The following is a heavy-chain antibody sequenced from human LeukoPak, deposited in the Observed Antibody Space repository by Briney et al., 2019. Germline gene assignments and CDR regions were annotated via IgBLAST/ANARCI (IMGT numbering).Heavy chain of an antibody. J-gene: IGHJ4*02. CDR3: AREGRYYYGSGSYPVDY. V-gene: IGHV4-39*07. CDR1: GGSISSSSYY. D-gene: IGHD3-10*01. Sequence: PSETLSLTCTVSGGSISSSSYYWGWIRQPPGKGLEWIGSIYYSGSTYYNPSLKSRVTISVDTSKNQFSLKLSSVTAADTAVYYCAREGRYYYGSGSYPVDYWGQGTLVTVSS. CDR2: IYYSGST.